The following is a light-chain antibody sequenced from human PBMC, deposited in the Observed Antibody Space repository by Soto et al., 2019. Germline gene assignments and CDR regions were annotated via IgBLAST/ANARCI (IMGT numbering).Light chain of an antibody. J-gene: IGKJ4*01. V-gene: IGKV3-15*01. CDR3: QQYNNWPLT. CDR2: GTS. Sequence: EIMLTQSPGTLSLSPVDRATLSCRASQSVSGSYLAWYQQKPGQAPRLLIYGTSTRATGVPARFSGSGSGTEFTLTISSLQSEDFAVYYCQQYNNWPLTFGAGTNVDIK. CDR1: QSVSGSY.